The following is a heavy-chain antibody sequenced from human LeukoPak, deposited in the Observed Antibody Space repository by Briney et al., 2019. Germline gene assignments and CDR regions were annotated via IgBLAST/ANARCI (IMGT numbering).Heavy chain of an antibody. CDR1: GYSFTGYW. D-gene: IGHD5/OR15-5a*01. J-gene: IGHJ3*02. CDR2: IYPADSDT. Sequence: GESLKISCKGFGYSFTGYWMGWVRQMPGTGLEWMGIIYPADSDTRYSPSFEGQVTISAAKSISTAYLQWTSLKASDTAMYYCARIRSVYAFDIWGQGTMVTVSS. CDR3: ARIRSVYAFDI. V-gene: IGHV5-51*01.